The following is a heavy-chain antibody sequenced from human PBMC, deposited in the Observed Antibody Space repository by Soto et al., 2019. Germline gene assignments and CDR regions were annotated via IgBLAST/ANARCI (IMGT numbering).Heavy chain of an antibody. D-gene: IGHD3-9*01. CDR1: GFTFSSYA. CDR3: AKDPPNYDILTGFTDAFDI. CDR2: ISGSGGST. Sequence: EVQLLESGGGLVQPGGSLRLSCAASGFTFSSYAMSWVRQAPGKGLEWVSAISGSGGSTYYADSVKGRFTISRDNSKNTLYLQMNSPRAEDTAVYYCAKDPPNYDILTGFTDAFDIWGQGTMVTLSS. V-gene: IGHV3-23*01. J-gene: IGHJ3*02.